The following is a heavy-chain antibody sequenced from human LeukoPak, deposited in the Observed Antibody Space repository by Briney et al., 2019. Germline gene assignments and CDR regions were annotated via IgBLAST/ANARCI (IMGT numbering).Heavy chain of an antibody. CDR1: GFTFSRHG. CDR2: IWYDGSNK. D-gene: IGHD1-26*01. CDR3: AKDGSYYGHDWFDP. V-gene: IGHV3-33*06. J-gene: IGHJ5*02. Sequence: PGRSLRLSCAASGFTFSRHGMHWVRQAPGKGLEWVAVIWYDGSNKYYADSVKGRFTISRDNSKNTLYLQMNSLRAEDTAVYYCAKDGSYYGHDWFDPWGQGTLVTVSS.